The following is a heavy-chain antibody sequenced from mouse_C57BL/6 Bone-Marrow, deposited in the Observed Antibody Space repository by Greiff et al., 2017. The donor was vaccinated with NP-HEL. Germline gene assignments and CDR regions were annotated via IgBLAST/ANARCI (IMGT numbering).Heavy chain of an antibody. V-gene: IGHV14-2*01. D-gene: IGHD1-1*01. CDR1: GFNIKDYY. CDR2: IDPEDGET. Sequence: VHVKQSGAELVKPGASVKLSCTASGFNIKDYYMHWVKQRTEQGLEWIGRIDPEDGETKYAPKFQGKATITADTSSNTAYLQLSSLTSEDTAVYYCARSGGSSYESYAMDYWGQGTSVTVSS. CDR3: ARSGGSSYESYAMDY. J-gene: IGHJ4*01.